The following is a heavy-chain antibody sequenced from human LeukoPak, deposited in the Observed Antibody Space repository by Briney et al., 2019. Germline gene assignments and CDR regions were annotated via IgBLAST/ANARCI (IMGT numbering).Heavy chain of an antibody. V-gene: IGHV3-21*01. CDR1: GFTFSSYS. J-gene: IGHJ4*02. D-gene: IGHD6-19*01. CDR3: ARDSSGWTLDY. CDR2: ISSSSSYI. Sequence: GGSLRLSCAASGFTFSSYSMNWVRQAPGKGLEWVSAISSSSSYIYYADSVKGRFTISRDNAKNSLYLQMNSLRAEDTAVYYCARDSSGWTLDYWGQGTLVTVSS.